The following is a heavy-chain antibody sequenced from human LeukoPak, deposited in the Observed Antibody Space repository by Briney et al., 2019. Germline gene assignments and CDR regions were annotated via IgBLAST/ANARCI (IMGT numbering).Heavy chain of an antibody. J-gene: IGHJ6*03. Sequence: PSETLSLTCTVSGGSISSYYWSWIRQPAGKGLEWIGRIYTSGSTNYNPSLKSRVTMSVDTSKNQFSLKLSSVTAADTAVYYCARGVGGSYSYYYYYYYMDVWGKGTTVTVSS. CDR3: ARGVGGSYSYYYYYYYMDV. D-gene: IGHD1-26*01. CDR1: GGSISSYY. V-gene: IGHV4-4*07. CDR2: IYTSGST.